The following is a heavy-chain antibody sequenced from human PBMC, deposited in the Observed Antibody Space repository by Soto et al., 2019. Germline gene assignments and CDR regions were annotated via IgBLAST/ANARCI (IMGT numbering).Heavy chain of an antibody. CDR2: INHSGST. J-gene: IGHJ5*02. Sequence: QVQLQQWGAGLLKPSETLSLTCAVYGGSFSGYYWSWIRQPPGKGLEWIGEINHSGSTNYNPSLTSRVTISVDTSKNQFSLKLRSVTAADTAVYYCARRVGYYYGSGSYLSWFDPWGQGTLVTVSS. D-gene: IGHD3-10*01. CDR3: ARRVGYYYGSGSYLSWFDP. CDR1: GGSFSGYY. V-gene: IGHV4-34*01.